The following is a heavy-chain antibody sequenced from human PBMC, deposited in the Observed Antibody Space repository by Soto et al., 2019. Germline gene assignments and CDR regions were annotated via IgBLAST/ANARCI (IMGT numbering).Heavy chain of an antibody. V-gene: IGHV3-15*01. CDR3: TTYWGSLAVAEYFQH. J-gene: IGHJ1*01. Sequence: EVQLVESGGGLVQPGGSLRLSCAASGFTFSNAWMSWVRQAPGKGLEWVGRIKSKTDGGTTDYAAPVKGRFTISRDDSKNTLYLQMNSLKTEDTAVYYCTTYWGSLAVAEYFQHWGQGTLVTVPS. CDR2: IKSKTDGGTT. CDR1: GFTFSNAW. D-gene: IGHD3-16*01.